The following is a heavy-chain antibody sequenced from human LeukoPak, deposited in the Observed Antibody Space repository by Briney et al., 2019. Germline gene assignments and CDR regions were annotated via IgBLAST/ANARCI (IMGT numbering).Heavy chain of an antibody. CDR3: AKRSGSERQEYFDY. CDR1: GFTFSTHW. Sequence: SGGSLRLSCVASGFTFSTHWVSWVRQAPGKGLEWVANIKEDGSTTDYVDSVKGRFTISRDNAKNSVFLQMNSLRVDETAVYYCAKRSGSERQEYFDYWGQGTLVTVSS. D-gene: IGHD3-10*01. V-gene: IGHV3-7*03. CDR2: IKEDGSTT. J-gene: IGHJ4*02.